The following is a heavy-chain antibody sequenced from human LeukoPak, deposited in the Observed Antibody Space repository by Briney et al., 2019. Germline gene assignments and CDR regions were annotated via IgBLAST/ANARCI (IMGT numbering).Heavy chain of an antibody. J-gene: IGHJ3*02. Sequence: SETLSLTCTVSGGSISGYYWSWIRQPPGQGLEWIGYIYDSGSTNYNPSLKSRVTISVDTSKNQFSLKLTSVTAADTAVYYCARLLTAVTSHAFDIWGQGTMVTVSS. CDR2: IYDSGST. CDR3: ARLLTAVTSHAFDI. V-gene: IGHV4-59*01. CDR1: GGSISGYY. D-gene: IGHD4-17*01.